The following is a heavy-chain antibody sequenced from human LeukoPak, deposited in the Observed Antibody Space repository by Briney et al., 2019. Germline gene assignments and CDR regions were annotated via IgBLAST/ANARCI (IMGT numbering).Heavy chain of an antibody. Sequence: ASVKVSCKASGYSFTSHYMHWVRQAPGQGLEWMGLINPRGTSTIYAEKFQGRVTMTRDTSISTVYMELSRLRSGDTAVYYCARAPPITRGPFDPWGQGTLVTVSS. CDR1: GYSFTSHY. CDR3: ARAPPITRGPFDP. D-gene: IGHD3-10*01. J-gene: IGHJ5*02. V-gene: IGHV1-46*01. CDR2: INPRGTST.